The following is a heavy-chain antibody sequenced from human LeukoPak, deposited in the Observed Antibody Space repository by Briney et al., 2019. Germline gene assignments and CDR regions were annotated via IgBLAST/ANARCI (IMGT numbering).Heavy chain of an antibody. V-gene: IGHV4-39*01. J-gene: IGHJ4*02. Sequence: PSETLSLTCAVYGGSFSGYYWSWIHQPPGKGLEWIGSIYYSGNTYYNPSLKSRVTISVDTSKNQFSLKLSSVTAADTAVFYCARQNWDPHFDYWGQGTLVTVSS. CDR1: GGSFSGYY. CDR3: ARQNWDPHFDY. CDR2: IYYSGNT. D-gene: IGHD7-27*01.